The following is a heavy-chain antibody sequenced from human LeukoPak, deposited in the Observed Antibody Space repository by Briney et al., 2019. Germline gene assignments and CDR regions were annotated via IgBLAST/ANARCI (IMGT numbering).Heavy chain of an antibody. D-gene: IGHD6-13*01. CDR1: GYTFTSYY. CDR2: INPSGGST. V-gene: IGHV1-46*03. J-gene: IGHJ4*02. Sequence: GASVKVSCKASGYTFTSYYMHWVRQAPRQGLEWMGIINPSGGSTSYAQKFQGIVTMTRDTSTSTVYMERSSLSSQDTAVYYCARSWTSFGPDSLDYWGQGTLVPVPS. CDR3: ARSWTSFGPDSLDY.